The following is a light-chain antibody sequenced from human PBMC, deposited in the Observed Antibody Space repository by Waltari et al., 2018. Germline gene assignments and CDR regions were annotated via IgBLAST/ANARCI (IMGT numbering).Light chain of an antibody. CDR2: EVN. J-gene: IGLJ1*01. Sequence: QSALTQPASVSGSPGQSLTVSCTGTSSDVGSYNPVSWFQQYPDTAPKLIIFEVNKRPSGVSNRFSGSKSGNTASLTISGLQAGDEADYYCCSYAGSGIYVFGTGAKVTVL. V-gene: IGLV2-23*02. CDR3: CSYAGSGIYV. CDR1: SSDVGSYNP.